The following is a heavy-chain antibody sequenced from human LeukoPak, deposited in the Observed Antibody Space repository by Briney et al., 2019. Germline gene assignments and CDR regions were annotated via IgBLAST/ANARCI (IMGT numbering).Heavy chain of an antibody. CDR2: ISSNGGKT. Sequence: GGSLRLSCSVSGFTFSGYTMHWVRQAPGRGLQYVSSISSNGGKTYYADSVKGRFTISRDNSKNTLFLQMSSLRVEDTAVYYCLKDQWFDYWGQGVLVTVSS. V-gene: IGHV3-64D*09. CDR3: LKDQWFDY. D-gene: IGHD2-8*01. CDR1: GFTFSGYT. J-gene: IGHJ4*02.